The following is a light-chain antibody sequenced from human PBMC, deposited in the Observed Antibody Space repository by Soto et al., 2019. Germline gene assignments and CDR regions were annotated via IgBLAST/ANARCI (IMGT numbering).Light chain of an antibody. V-gene: IGKV3D-7*01. Sequence: EIVMTQSPATLSLFPGERASLSCRASQSFSSSYLSWYQQKPGQAPRLLIYGASTRATGVPARFSGSGSGTDFTLTISSLQPEDFAVYYCEQDYSLPKTFGGGTKVEIK. J-gene: IGKJ4*01. CDR3: EQDYSLPKT. CDR1: QSFSSSY. CDR2: GAS.